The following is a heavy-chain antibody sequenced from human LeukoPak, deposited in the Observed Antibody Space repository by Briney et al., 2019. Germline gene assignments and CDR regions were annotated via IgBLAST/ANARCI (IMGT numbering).Heavy chain of an antibody. J-gene: IGHJ4*02. CDR2: INPNSGGT. CDR1: EYTFTTHG. Sequence: GAPVRASAKAPEYTFTTHGISWGRQAPGQGLEWMGWINPNSGGTNYAQKFQGWVTMTRDTSISTAYMELSRLRSDDTAVYYCARGSTGVDYWGQGALVTVSS. CDR3: ARGSTGVDY. D-gene: IGHD1-14*01. V-gene: IGHV1-2*04.